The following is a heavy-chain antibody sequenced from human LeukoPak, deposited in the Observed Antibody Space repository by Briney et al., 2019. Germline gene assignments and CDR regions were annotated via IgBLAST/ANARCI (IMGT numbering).Heavy chain of an antibody. Sequence: SETLSLTCTVSGGSISSYYWSWIRQPPGKGLEWIGYIYYSGSTNYNPSLKSRVAISVDTSKNQFSLKLSSVTAADTAVYYCARVGYTSGWTHRIYYYYIDVWGKGTTVTVSS. D-gene: IGHD6-19*01. V-gene: IGHV4-59*01. CDR1: GGSISSYY. CDR3: ARVGYTSGWTHRIYYYYIDV. J-gene: IGHJ6*03. CDR2: IYYSGST.